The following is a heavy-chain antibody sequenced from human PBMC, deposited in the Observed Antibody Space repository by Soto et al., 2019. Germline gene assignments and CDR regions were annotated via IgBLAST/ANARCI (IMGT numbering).Heavy chain of an antibody. J-gene: IGHJ4*02. CDR3: AGAATIFGVVIL. CDR2: IYYSGST. CDR1: GGSVSSGSYY. D-gene: IGHD3-3*01. Sequence: SETLSLTCTVSGGSVSSGSYYWSWIRQPPGKGLEWIGYIYYSGSTNYNPSLKSRVTISVDTSKNQFSLKLSSVTAADTAVYYCAGAATIFGVVILWGQGTLVTVSS. V-gene: IGHV4-61*01.